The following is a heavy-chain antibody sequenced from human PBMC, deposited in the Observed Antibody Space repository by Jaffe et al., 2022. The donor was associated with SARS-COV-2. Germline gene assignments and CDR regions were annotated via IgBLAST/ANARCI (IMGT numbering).Heavy chain of an antibody. CDR1: GFTFSSYG. CDR3: AKKTYYGGNDGYYYYGMDV. D-gene: IGHD2-15*01. Sequence: QVQLVESGGGVVQPGRSLRLSCAASGFTFSSYGMHWVRQAPGKGLEWVAVISYDGSNKYYADSVKGRFTISRDNSKNTLYLQMNSLRAEDTAVYYCAKKTYYGGNDGYYYYGMDVWGQGTTVTVSS. J-gene: IGHJ6*02. CDR2: ISYDGSNK. V-gene: IGHV3-30*18.